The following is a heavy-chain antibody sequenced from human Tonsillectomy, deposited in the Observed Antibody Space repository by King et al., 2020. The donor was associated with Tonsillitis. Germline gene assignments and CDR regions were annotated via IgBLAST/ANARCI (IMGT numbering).Heavy chain of an antibody. V-gene: IGHV3-30-3*01. CDR3: ARVWLSEAAILDY. CDR2: ISYDGSNK. CDR1: GFTFSSYA. J-gene: IGHJ4*02. Sequence: VQLVESGGGVVQPGRSLRLSCAASGFTFSSYAMHWVRQAPGKGLEWVAVISYDGSNKYYADSVKGRFTISRDNSKNTLYLQMNSLRAEDTAVYYCARVWLSEAAILDYWGQGTLVTVSS. D-gene: IGHD2-2*01.